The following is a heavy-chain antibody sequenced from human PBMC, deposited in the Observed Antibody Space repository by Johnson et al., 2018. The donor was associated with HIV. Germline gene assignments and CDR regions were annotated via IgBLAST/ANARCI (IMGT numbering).Heavy chain of an antibody. CDR3: ARDPAYSSTWEGAFDV. J-gene: IGHJ3*01. V-gene: IGHV3-30*04. CDR2: ISYDGRNK. CDR1: RFTFSSYP. Sequence: QVQLVESGGGVVQPGRSLRLSCVASRFTFSSYPMHWVRQCPGKGLEWVALISYDGRNKYYTDSVKGRFTISRDNSKNTLSLQMDSLRPEETAVYYGARDPAYSSTWEGAFDVWGQGTMVTVSS. D-gene: IGHD6-19*01.